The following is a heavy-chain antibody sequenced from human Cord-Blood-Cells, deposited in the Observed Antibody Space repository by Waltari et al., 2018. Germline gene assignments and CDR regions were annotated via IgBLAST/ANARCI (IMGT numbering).Heavy chain of an antibody. Sequence: QVQLQQWGAGLLKPSETLSLTCAVYGGSFSGYYWSWIRQPPGKGLEWIGEINHSGSTNYNPSLKSRVTISVDTSKNQFSLKLSSATAADTAVYYCARGRIAAAGRSNWFDPWGQGTLVTVSS. J-gene: IGHJ5*02. CDR2: INHSGST. CDR1: GGSFSGYY. CDR3: ARGRIAAAGRSNWFDP. V-gene: IGHV4-34*01. D-gene: IGHD6-13*01.